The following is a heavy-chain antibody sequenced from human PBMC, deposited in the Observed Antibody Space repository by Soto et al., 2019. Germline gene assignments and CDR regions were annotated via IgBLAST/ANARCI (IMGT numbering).Heavy chain of an antibody. D-gene: IGHD4-4*01. CDR3: ARVLGGMATVPFDY. Sequence: QVQLVQSGAEVRKPGSSVKVSCKASGGTFSRHAISWVRQAPGQGLEWMGGIIPIFGTANHAQKFQGRVTIIADESTSTVYMELNSLRTEDTAVYYCARVLGGMATVPFDYWGQGALVTVSS. CDR2: IIPIFGTA. CDR1: GGTFSRHA. V-gene: IGHV1-69*01. J-gene: IGHJ4*02.